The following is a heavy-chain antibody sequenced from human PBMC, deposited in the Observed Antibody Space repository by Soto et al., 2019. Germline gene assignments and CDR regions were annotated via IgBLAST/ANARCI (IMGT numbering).Heavy chain of an antibody. CDR1: GFSLNTRGVG. CDR2: ISWDGEK. Sequence: QITLKESGPTLVKPTQTLTLTCTFSGFSLNTRGVGVGWIRQPPGKALEWLAIISWDGEKRYSPSLKSRLTSTQDTPENQVVLTMTTLHPVDTATYYCAHRRGDLLTGHYYFDYWGQGTLVTASS. D-gene: IGHD3-9*01. J-gene: IGHJ4*02. CDR3: AHRRGDLLTGHYYFDY. V-gene: IGHV2-5*02.